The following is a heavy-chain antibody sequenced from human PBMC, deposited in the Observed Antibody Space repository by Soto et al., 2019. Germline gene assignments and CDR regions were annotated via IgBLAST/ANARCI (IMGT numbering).Heavy chain of an antibody. CDR2: TIPTFGTA. D-gene: IGHD3-10*01. CDR1: GDTFSSYT. CDR3: ARGRGTGYYGMDV. J-gene: IGHJ6*02. Sequence: SVKVSCKASGDTFSSYTISWVRQAPGRGLEWMGGTIPTFGTANYAQKFQGRVTITADESASTAYMDLSSLRSEDTAVYFCARGRGTGYYGMDVWGQGTTVTVSS. V-gene: IGHV1-69*13.